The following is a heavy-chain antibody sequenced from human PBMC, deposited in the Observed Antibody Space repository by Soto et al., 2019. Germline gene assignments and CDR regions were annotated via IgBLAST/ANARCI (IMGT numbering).Heavy chain of an antibody. V-gene: IGHV1-69*19. J-gene: IGHJ4*02. CDR2: IIPIFATA. CDR1: GGTFSSYG. Sequence: QVQLVQSGAEVKKPGSSVKVSCKASGGTFSSYGISWVRQAPGQGLEWMGGIIPIFATANYAQKFQGRVTITADEPTKTASMQLSSLRSEDTAVYYCARASNDDYASSGYVDYWGQGTLVTVSS. D-gene: IGHD3-22*01. CDR3: ARASNDDYASSGYVDY.